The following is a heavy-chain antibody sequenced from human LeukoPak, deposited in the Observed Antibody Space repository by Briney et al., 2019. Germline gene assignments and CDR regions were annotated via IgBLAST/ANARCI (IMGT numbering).Heavy chain of an antibody. CDR2: ISSSGRTI. CDR3: AKSGPYYFAY. J-gene: IGHJ4*02. D-gene: IGHD1-1*01. CDR1: GFTFSNFE. V-gene: IGHV3-48*03. Sequence: GGSLRLSCAASGFTFSNFEMNWVRQAPGKGLEWVSYISSSGRTIYYADSVKGRFTISRDNAKNSLYLQMNSLRAEDTAVYYCAKSGPYYFAYWGQGTLVTASS.